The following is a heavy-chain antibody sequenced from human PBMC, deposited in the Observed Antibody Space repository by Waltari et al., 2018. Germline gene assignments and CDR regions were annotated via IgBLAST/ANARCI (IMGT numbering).Heavy chain of an antibody. D-gene: IGHD2-2*01. CDR3: ARVHTVVVVPAAMPSWFDP. CDR2: IYYSGST. CDR1: GRSISSGGYY. V-gene: IGHV4-31*03. Sequence: QVQLQESGPGLVKPSQTLSLPCTVPGRSISSGGYYWSWVRPPPAQGLEWIGYIYYSGSTYYNPSLKSRVTISVDTSKNQFSLKLSSVTAADTAVYYCARVHTVVVVPAAMPSWFDPWGQGTLVTVSS. J-gene: IGHJ5*02.